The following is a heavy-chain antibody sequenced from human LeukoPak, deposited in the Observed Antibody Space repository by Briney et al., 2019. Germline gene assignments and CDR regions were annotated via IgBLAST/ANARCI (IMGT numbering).Heavy chain of an antibody. CDR2: ISYTGST. CDR3: ARHVETHYENCFDP. J-gene: IGHJ5*02. V-gene: IGHV4-59*08. CDR1: GGSISRHY. Sequence: SETLSLTCTVSGGSISRHYWSWIRQPPGKGLEWIGYISYTGSTNYNPSLKSRVTISVDTPKTQFSLRLTSVTAADTAVYYCARHVETHYENCFDPWGQGTLVTVSS. D-gene: IGHD3-22*01.